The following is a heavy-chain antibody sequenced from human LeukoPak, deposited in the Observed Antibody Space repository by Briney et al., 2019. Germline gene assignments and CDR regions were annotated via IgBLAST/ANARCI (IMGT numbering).Heavy chain of an antibody. CDR3: ARNWFDP. J-gene: IGHJ5*02. V-gene: IGHV3-53*05. Sequence: GGSLRLSCAASGLTVSSDYMSWVRQAPGKGLEWVSVIYSGGSTYYADSVKGRFTISRDKSKNTVYLQMNSLRFEDTAMYYCARNWFDPWGQGTLVTVSS. CDR1: GLTVSSDY. CDR2: IYSGGST.